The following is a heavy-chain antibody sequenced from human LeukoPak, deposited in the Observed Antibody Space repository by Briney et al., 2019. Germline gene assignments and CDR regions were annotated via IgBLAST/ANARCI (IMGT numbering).Heavy chain of an antibody. CDR1: GYSFTSYW. D-gene: IGHD6-13*01. CDR3: ARSIAAAGWYNWFDP. Sequence: GESLMISCKGSGYSFTSYWIGWVRQMPGKGLEWMGIIYPGDSDTRYSPSFQGQVTISADKSISTAYLQWSSLKASDTAMYYCARSIAAAGWYNWFDPWGQGTLVTVSS. V-gene: IGHV5-51*01. CDR2: IYPGDSDT. J-gene: IGHJ5*02.